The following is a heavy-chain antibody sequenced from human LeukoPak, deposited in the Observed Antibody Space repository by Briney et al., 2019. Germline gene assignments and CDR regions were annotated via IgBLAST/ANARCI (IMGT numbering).Heavy chain of an antibody. D-gene: IGHD6-19*01. CDR2: IYYSGST. J-gene: IGHJ4*02. CDR3: AGESSGWYSGGFDY. CDR1: GGSISSYY. V-gene: IGHV4-59*01. Sequence: SETLSLTCTVSGGSISSYYWSWIRQPPGKGLEWIGYIYYSGSTNYNPSLKSRVTISVDTSKNQFSLKLSSVTAADTAVYYCAGESSGWYSGGFDYWGQGTLVTVSS.